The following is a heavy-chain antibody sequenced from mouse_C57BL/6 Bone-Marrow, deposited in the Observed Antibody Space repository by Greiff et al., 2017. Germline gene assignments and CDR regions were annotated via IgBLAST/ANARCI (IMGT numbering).Heavy chain of an antibody. D-gene: IGHD4-1*01. CDR2: INPGSGGT. V-gene: IGHV1-54*01. Sequence: LQLKESGAELVRPGTSVKVSCKASGYAFTNSLIAWVKQRPGQGLEWIVVINPGSGGTNYNEKFKGKAKLTADKSSSTAYMQLSSLTSEDSAVYFCARRDWDVVDYWGQGTTLTVSS. CDR3: ARRDWDVVDY. J-gene: IGHJ2*01. CDR1: GYAFTNSL.